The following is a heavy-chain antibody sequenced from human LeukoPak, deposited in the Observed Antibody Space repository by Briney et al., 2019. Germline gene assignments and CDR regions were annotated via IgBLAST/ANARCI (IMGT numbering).Heavy chain of an antibody. CDR1: GFMFNKYG. V-gene: IGHV3-7*03. Sequence: GSLRPSCVASGFMFNKYGMGWARQAPGKGLEWVASINHNGNVNYYVDSVKGRFTISRDNAKNSLYLQMSNLRAEDTAVYFCARGGGLDVWGQGATVTVSS. CDR2: INHNGNVN. J-gene: IGHJ6*02. D-gene: IGHD3-16*01. CDR3: ARGGGLDV.